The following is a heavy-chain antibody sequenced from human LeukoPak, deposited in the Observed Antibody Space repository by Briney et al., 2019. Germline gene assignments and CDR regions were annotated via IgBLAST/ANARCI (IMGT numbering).Heavy chain of an antibody. Sequence: SETLSLTCIVSGGSIGTYYWSWIRQSPEKGLEWIGYIYVTGSTRYNPYLQSRVTISVDTSRNQFFLKMSSVTAADTAVYYCARHIGGGIEDMDVWGTGTKVTVSS. CDR1: GGSIGTYY. V-gene: IGHV4-59*08. J-gene: IGHJ6*03. D-gene: IGHD3-16*02. CDR3: ARHIGGGIEDMDV. CDR2: IYVTGST.